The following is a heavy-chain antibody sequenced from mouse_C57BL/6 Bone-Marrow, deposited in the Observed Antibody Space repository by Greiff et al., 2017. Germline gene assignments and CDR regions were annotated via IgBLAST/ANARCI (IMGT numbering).Heavy chain of an antibody. J-gene: IGHJ3*01. Sequence: VQLQQSGPELVKPGASVKMSCKASGYTFTDYNMHWVKQSHGKSLEWIGYINPNNGGTSYNQKFKGKATLTVNKSSSTAYMELRSLTSEYSAVYYCARTGDYGRFAYWGQGALVTVSA. CDR3: ARTGDYGRFAY. D-gene: IGHD2-4*01. V-gene: IGHV1-22*01. CDR2: INPNNGGT. CDR1: GYTFTDYN.